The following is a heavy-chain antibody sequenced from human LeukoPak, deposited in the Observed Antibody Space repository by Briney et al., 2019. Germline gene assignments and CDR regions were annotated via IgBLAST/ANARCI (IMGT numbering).Heavy chain of an antibody. D-gene: IGHD2-15*01. V-gene: IGHV1-18*01. CDR3: ARDLRAYCSGGSCSYFDY. J-gene: IGHJ4*02. CDR1: GYTFTSYD. CDR2: ISAYNGNT. Sequence: ASVKVSCKASGYTFTSYDINWVRQAPGQGLEWMGWISAYNGNTNYAQKLQGRVTMTTDTSTSTAYMELRSLRSDDTAVYYCARDLRAYCSGGSCSYFDYWGQGTLVTVSS.